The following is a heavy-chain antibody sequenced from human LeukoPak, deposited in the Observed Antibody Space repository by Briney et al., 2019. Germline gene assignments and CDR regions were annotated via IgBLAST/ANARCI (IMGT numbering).Heavy chain of an antibody. D-gene: IGHD6-19*01. V-gene: IGHV3-49*03. CDR1: GFSFGDYA. CDR2: IRSKAFGGTT. J-gene: IGHJ5*02. CDR3: SRDHTSGWPSWFDP. Sequence: GGSLRLSCTGSGFSFGDYALSWFRQTPGKGLEWVSCIRSKAFGGTTDYAASVKGRFTISRDDSKNIAYLQMTSLKTEDTAVYYCSRDHTSGWPSWFDPWGQGTLVTVSS.